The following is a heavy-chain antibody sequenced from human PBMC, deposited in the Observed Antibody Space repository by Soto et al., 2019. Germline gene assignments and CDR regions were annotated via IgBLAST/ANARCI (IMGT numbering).Heavy chain of an antibody. CDR1: GFTFSNYG. V-gene: IGHV3-30*18. Sequence: QVQVVESGGDAVQPGRSLRLSCAASGFTFSNYGMHWVRQAPGKGLEWVAVISNDGSKQYYGDSVKGRFTISRDTSKSTVYLQMNSLRAEDKAVYFCAKSTLYCTNGVCFVLASWGQGTLVTVSS. D-gene: IGHD2-8*01. CDR2: ISNDGSKQ. J-gene: IGHJ5*02. CDR3: AKSTLYCTNGVCFVLAS.